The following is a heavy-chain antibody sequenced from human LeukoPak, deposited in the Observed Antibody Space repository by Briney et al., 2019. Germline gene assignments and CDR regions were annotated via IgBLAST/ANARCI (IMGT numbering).Heavy chain of an antibody. D-gene: IGHD4-17*01. CDR1: GYSLSSGYY. CDR3: ARGGSTVTKDWFDP. CDR2: IYHSGST. Sequence: SETLSLTCAVSGYSLSSGYYWGWIRQPPGKGLEWIGSIYHSGSTYYNPSLKSRLAMTVDTSKNQFSLKLSSVTAADTAVYYCARGGSTVTKDWFDPWGQGTLVSVSS. J-gene: IGHJ5*02. V-gene: IGHV4-38-2*01.